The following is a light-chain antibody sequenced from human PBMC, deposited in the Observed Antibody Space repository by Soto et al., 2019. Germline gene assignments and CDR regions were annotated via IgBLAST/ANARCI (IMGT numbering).Light chain of an antibody. V-gene: IGLV2-14*01. CDR2: EVT. J-gene: IGLJ2*01. CDR1: SSDLGTFDF. CDR3: LSYSTSNPPVG. Sequence: QSVLTQPASVSGSPGQSITISCTGTSSDLGTFDFVSWYQHHPGKAPKLVIFEVTSRPSGVSSRFSGSKSGNTASLTISGLQPEDEATYYCLSYSTSNPPVGFGGGTKVTVL.